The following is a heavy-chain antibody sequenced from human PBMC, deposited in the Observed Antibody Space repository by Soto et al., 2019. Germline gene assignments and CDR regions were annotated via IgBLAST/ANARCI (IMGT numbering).Heavy chain of an antibody. D-gene: IGHD2-2*01. J-gene: IGHJ5*02. CDR2: IYWNDDK. V-gene: IGHV2-5*01. Sequence: SGPTLVNPTQALTLTCTFSGFSLSTSGVGVGWIRQPPGKALEWLALIYWNDDKRYSPSLKSRLTITKDTSKNQVVLTTTNMDPVDTATYYCAHRLSWCSSTSCYFYWFDPWGQGTLVTVSS. CDR1: GFSLSTSGVG. CDR3: AHRLSWCSSTSCYFYWFDP.